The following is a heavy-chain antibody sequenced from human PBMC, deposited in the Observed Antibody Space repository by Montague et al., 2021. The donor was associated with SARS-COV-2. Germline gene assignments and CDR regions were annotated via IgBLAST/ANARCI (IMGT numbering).Heavy chain of an antibody. CDR2: IDWXDDK. D-gene: IGHD1-26*01. V-gene: IGHV2-70*11. CDR3: AREIAGATVPDY. CDR1: GFSLSTSGMC. Sequence: PALVKSTQTLTLTCTFSGFSLSTSGMCVSWIRQPPGKALEWLARIDWXDDKYYSTSLKTRLTISKDTSKNQVVLTMTNMDPVDTATYYCAREIAGATVPDYWGQGTLVTVSS. J-gene: IGHJ4*02.